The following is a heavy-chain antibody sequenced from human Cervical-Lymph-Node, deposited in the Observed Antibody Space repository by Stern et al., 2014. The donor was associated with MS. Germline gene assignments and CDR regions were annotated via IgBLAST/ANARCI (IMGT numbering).Heavy chain of an antibody. D-gene: IGHD6-6*01. CDR3: ARHKPSPLSSPRPLDY. Sequence: VQLVESGPGLLKPSETLSLTCTVSGGSITSSYHWGWIRQPPGKGLEWIGTIYYGGRTYYNPSLKSRLSLSVDTSKSQFSLMLTSVTASDTAVYYCARHKPSPLSSPRPLDYWGQGTLVAGSS. V-gene: IGHV4-39*01. CDR1: GGSITSSYH. J-gene: IGHJ4*02. CDR2: IYYGGRT.